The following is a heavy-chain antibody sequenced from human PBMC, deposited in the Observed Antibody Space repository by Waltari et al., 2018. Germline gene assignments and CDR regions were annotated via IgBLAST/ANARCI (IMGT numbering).Heavy chain of an antibody. CDR1: GFTFSSYA. D-gene: IGHD5-18*01. Sequence: QVQLVESGGGVVQPGRSLRLSCAASGFTFSSYAMHWVRQAPGKGLEWVAVISYDGSNKYYADSVKGRFTISRDNSKNTLYLQMNSLRAEDTAVYYCARDSYSYGDYWGQGTLVTVSS. CDR3: ARDSYSYGDY. CDR2: ISYDGSNK. V-gene: IGHV3-30*01. J-gene: IGHJ4*02.